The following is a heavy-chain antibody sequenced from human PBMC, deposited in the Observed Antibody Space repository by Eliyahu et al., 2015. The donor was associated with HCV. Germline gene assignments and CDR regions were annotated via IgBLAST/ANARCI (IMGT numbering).Heavy chain of an antibody. J-gene: IGHJ6*02. Sequence: EVQLVESGGGLVQPGRSLRLSCTASGFTFXXYAMSWVRQAPGKGLEWVGFIRSKPYGGTTEYAASVKGRFTXSRDDSKSIAYLQMNSLKTEDTAMYYCSTSIAVAGTVIYYYGMDVWGQGTTVTVSS. D-gene: IGHD6-19*01. CDR1: GFTFXXYA. CDR3: STSIAVAGTVIYYYGMDV. V-gene: IGHV3-49*04. CDR2: IRSKPYGGTT.